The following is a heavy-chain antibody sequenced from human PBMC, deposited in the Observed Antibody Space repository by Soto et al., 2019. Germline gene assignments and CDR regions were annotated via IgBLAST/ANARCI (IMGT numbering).Heavy chain of an antibody. V-gene: IGHV3-30-3*01. CDR2: ISYDGNSK. CDR3: ARDLDYHDSRGYYSYFDS. D-gene: IGHD3-22*01. Sequence: QVQLVDSGGGVVQPGRSLRLSCTASGFTFSSYAMHWVRQAPGGGLEWVAVISYDGNSKYYVDSVKGRFTISRDNSENTLYLQMNSLRVEDTAVYYCARDLDYHDSRGYYSYFDSWGQGTLGTVSS. CDR1: GFTFSSYA. J-gene: IGHJ4*02.